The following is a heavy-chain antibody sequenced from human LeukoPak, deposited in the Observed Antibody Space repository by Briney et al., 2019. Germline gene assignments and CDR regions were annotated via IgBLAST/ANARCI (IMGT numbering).Heavy chain of an antibody. CDR1: GGSISSTFYY. Sequence: SETLSLTCTVSGGSISSTFYYWGWIRQPPGKGLEWIGEINHSGSTNYNPSLKSRVTISVDTSKNQFSLKLSSVTAADTAVYYCARHIGCSSTSCYVVAGRYNWFDPWGQGTLVTVSS. CDR2: INHSGST. D-gene: IGHD2-2*01. J-gene: IGHJ5*02. V-gene: IGHV4-39*01. CDR3: ARHIGCSSTSCYVVAGRYNWFDP.